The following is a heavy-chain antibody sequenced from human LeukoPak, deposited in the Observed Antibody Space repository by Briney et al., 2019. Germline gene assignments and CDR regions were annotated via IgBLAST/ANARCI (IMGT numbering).Heavy chain of an antibody. J-gene: IGHJ3*02. D-gene: IGHD3-10*01. CDR3: ARDPYQNAYGAFDI. Sequence: GGSLRLSCAASGFTFSSYGMHWVRQAPGKGLEWVAVISYDGSNKYYADSVKGRFTISRDNSKNTLHLQMNSLRAEDTAVYFCARDPYQNAYGAFDIWGQGTMVTVSS. CDR2: ISYDGSNK. V-gene: IGHV3-30*03. CDR1: GFTFSSYG.